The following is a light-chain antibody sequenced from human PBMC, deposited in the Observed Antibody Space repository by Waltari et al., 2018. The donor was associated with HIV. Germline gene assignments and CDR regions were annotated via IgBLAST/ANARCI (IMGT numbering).Light chain of an antibody. CDR3: QQYENWPPIT. Sequence: EIVLTQSPATLSVSPGERGTLSCRASQNINNTLAWYQLKPGQAPRLLISGASTRATGIPARFSGSGSGTDFTLNIGTLQSEDFAVYYCQQYENWPPITFGQGTRLEIK. CDR1: QNINNT. V-gene: IGKV3-15*01. J-gene: IGKJ5*01. CDR2: GAS.